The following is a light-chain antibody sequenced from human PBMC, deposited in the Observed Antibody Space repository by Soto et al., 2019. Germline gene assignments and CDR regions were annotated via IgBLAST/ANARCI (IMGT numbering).Light chain of an antibody. J-gene: IGKJ4*01. CDR1: DDIINS. Sequence: DIQVTQSPSSLSASVGDRVTITCQASDDIINSLNWYQQKPGKAHKXLIHDASILQTGVPSRFSGSGSGTDCTFTITSLQPEDIATYDCQQYDILPITFGGGTKVDIK. V-gene: IGKV1-33*01. CDR3: QQYDILPIT. CDR2: DAS.